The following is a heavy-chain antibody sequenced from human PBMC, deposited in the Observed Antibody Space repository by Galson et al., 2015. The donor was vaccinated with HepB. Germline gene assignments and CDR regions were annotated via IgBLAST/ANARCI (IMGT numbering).Heavy chain of an antibody. CDR1: GYTFTGYY. V-gene: IGHV1-2*02. CDR3: ASVGYCSSTSCSGLDY. CDR2: INPNSGGT. Sequence: SVKVSCKASGYTFTGYYMHWVRQAPGQGLEWMGWINPNSGGTNYAQKFQGRVTMTRDTSISTAYMELSGLRSDDTAVYYCASVGYCSSTSCSGLDYWGQGTLVTVSS. J-gene: IGHJ4*02. D-gene: IGHD2-2*01.